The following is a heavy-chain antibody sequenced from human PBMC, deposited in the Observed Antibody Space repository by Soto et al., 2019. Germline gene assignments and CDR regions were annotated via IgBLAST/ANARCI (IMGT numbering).Heavy chain of an antibody. CDR1: GDTFNDYY. D-gene: IGHD5-12*01. J-gene: IGHJ6*03. V-gene: IGHV1-2*04. CDR3: ARESGGATATLDYYYFYMDV. CDR2: INPNGGVT. Sequence: QVQLVQSGAEVKRPGASVTGSCRSSGDTFNDYYIHWVRQAPGQGLEWMGWINPNGGVTKYAQKFQGWVSMTRDTSIRTVYMQLSRLRSDDTAVYYWARESGGATATLDYYYFYMDVWGTGTTVTVSS.